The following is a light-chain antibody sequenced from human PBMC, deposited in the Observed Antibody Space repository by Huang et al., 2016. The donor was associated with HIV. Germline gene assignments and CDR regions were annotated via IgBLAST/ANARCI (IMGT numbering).Light chain of an antibody. CDR2: GES. J-gene: IGKJ1*01. CDR3: QQYNNWPQT. V-gene: IGKV3-15*01. Sequence: ETIMTQSPVTLSVSPGERATLSCRASQNINSSLAWYQQKLGQAPRLLIYGESTRATGFPGRFSGSGSGTEFTLTIRSLQSEDFAVYFCQQYNNWPQTFGRGTKVEIK. CDR1: QNINSS.